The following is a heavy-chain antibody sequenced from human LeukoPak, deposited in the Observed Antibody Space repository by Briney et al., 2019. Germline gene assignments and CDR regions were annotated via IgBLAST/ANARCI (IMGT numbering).Heavy chain of an antibody. D-gene: IGHD2-15*01. CDR1: GYTFTGYY. J-gene: IGHJ6*03. CDR3: ARTRSGGPYYYYYMDV. Sequence: GASVKVSCKASGYTFTGYYMHWVRQAPGQGLEWMGWINPNSGGTNYAQKFQGRVTMTRDTSISTAYMELSRLRSDDTAVYYCARTRSGGPYYYYYMDVWGKGTTVTVSS. CDR2: INPNSGGT. V-gene: IGHV1-2*02.